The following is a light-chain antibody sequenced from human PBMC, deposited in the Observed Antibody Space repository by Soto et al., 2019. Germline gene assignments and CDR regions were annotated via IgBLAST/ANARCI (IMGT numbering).Light chain of an antibody. CDR2: EVS. CDR1: SSDVGGYNY. J-gene: IGLJ1*01. CDR3: SSYTSSNTLVV. Sequence: HSVLTQPASVSGSPGQSITISCTGTSSDVGGYNYVSWYQQHPGKAPKLMIYEVSNRPSGVSNRFSGSKSGNTASLTISGLQAEDEADYYCSSYTSSNTLVVFGTGTKVTVL. V-gene: IGLV2-14*01.